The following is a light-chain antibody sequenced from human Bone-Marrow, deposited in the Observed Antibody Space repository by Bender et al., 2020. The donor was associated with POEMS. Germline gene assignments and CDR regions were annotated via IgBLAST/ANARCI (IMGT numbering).Light chain of an antibody. Sequence: SYELTQPPSVSVSPGQTASITCSGDDLEIKYPSWYQQRPGQSPRLVIYHNSKRPSGIPERFSGSSSGNTATLTITETQALDEADFYCLAWDSTTASYVFGSGTKVTVL. CDR2: HNS. CDR1: DLEIKY. J-gene: IGLJ1*01. V-gene: IGLV3-1*01. CDR3: LAWDSTTASYV.